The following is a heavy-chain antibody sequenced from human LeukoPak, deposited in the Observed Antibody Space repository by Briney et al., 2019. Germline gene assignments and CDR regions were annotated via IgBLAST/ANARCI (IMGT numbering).Heavy chain of an antibody. Sequence: GGSLRLSCEASGFSFSEYWMSWVRQAPGKGLEWVASTNPDGNEKYYVDSVKGRFTISRDNAKESVYLQMNRRRAEDTAAYYCARGHWQLEVWGQGTTVTVSS. CDR3: ARGHWQLEV. J-gene: IGHJ6*02. CDR2: TNPDGNEK. CDR1: GFSFSEYW. V-gene: IGHV3-7*01. D-gene: IGHD1-1*01.